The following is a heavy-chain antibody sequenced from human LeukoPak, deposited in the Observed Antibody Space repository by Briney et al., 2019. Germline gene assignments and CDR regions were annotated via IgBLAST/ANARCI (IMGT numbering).Heavy chain of an antibody. CDR1: GFTFSTYN. CDR3: AKERRGYSYGYIDY. V-gene: IGHV3-21*01. CDR2: ISSTGSAK. Sequence: GGSLRLSCAASGFTFSTYNMTWVRQAPGKGLEWVSSISSTGSAKYYADSVRGRFTISRDNANHSLYLQMNSLRAEDTAVYYCAKERRGYSYGYIDYWGQGSLVSVSS. J-gene: IGHJ4*02. D-gene: IGHD5-18*01.